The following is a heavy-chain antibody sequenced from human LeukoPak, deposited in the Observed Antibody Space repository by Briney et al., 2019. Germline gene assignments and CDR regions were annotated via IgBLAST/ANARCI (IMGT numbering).Heavy chain of an antibody. CDR2: IYSGGST. V-gene: IGHV3-53*01. CDR1: GFTVSSNY. CDR3: ARVTRSSSWHMSYDAFDI. J-gene: IGHJ3*02. D-gene: IGHD6-13*01. Sequence: GGSLRLSCAASGFTVSSNYMSWVRQAPGKGLEWVSVIYSGGSTYYADSVKGRFTISRDNSKNTLYLQMNSLRAEDTAVYYCARVTRSSSWHMSYDAFDIWGQGTMVTVSS.